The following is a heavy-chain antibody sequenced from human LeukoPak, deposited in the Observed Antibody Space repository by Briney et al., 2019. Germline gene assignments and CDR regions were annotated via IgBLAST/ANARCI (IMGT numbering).Heavy chain of an antibody. CDR2: ISAYNGNT. CDR1: GYTFTSYD. V-gene: IGHV1-18*01. J-gene: IGHJ4*02. Sequence: GASVKVSCKASGYTFTSYDITWVRQAPGQGLEWMGWISAYNGNTNYAQKLQGRVTMTTDTSTSTAYMELRSLRSGDSAVYYCARDFSGWYYFDYWGQGTLVTVSS. CDR3: ARDFSGWYYFDY. D-gene: IGHD6-19*01.